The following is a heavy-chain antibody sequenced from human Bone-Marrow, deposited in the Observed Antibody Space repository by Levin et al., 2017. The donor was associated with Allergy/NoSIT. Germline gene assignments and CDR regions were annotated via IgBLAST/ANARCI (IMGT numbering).Heavy chain of an antibody. Sequence: GESLKISCVGSELTFDNHGIHWVRQAPGKGLEWVSVVGYDGDTEHYADSVKGRFTVSRDNSKNTVYLQMSSLRPEDTALYYCARAAGNYRHDFDSWGRGLVVTVSS. CDR2: VGYDGDTE. J-gene: IGHJ4*02. D-gene: IGHD1-7*01. CDR3: ARAAGNYRHDFDS. CDR1: ELTFDNHG. V-gene: IGHV3-30*03.